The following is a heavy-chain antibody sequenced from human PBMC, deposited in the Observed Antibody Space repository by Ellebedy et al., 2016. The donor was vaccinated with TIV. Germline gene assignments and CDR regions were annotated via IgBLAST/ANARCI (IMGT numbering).Heavy chain of an antibody. CDR3: ARTSGFWHYMDV. D-gene: IGHD3-10*01. CDR1: GGSISSYY. V-gene: IGHV4-59*01. J-gene: IGHJ6*03. CDR2: IYYSGST. Sequence: SETLSLTXTVSGGSISSYYWSWIRQPPGKGLEWIGYIYYSGSTNYNPSLKSRVTISVDTSKNQFSLKLSSVTAADTAVYYCARTSGFWHYMDVWGKGTTVTVSS.